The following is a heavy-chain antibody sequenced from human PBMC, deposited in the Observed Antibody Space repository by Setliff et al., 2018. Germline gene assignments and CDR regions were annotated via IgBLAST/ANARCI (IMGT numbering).Heavy chain of an antibody. Sequence: PSETLSLTCTVSGGSISSSYWSWIRQPPGKGLEWIGYFYHSGNTNYNPSLKSRVTISFNTSKNQISLKLSSVTPADTAVYYCARGSEFYYGSGTIGSWGQGTLVTVSS. D-gene: IGHD3-10*01. CDR3: ARGSEFYYGSGTIGS. J-gene: IGHJ4*02. CDR1: GGSISSSY. V-gene: IGHV4-59*01. CDR2: FYHSGNT.